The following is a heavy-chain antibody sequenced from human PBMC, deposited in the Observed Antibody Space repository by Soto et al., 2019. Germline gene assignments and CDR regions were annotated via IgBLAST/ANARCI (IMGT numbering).Heavy chain of an antibody. CDR2: VNPSGGST. J-gene: IGHJ1*01. CDR1: GYLFTAYS. V-gene: IGHV1-46*01. D-gene: IGHD2-15*01. Sequence: ASVKVSCKASGYLFTAYSMHWVRLAPGQGLEWMGVVNPSGGSTKYAQNFQGRVTMTRDTSTTTIYMELSSLRSDDTAIYYCAREENCSGGTCYSEYFHRWGQGTLVTVPQ. CDR3: AREENCSGGTCYSEYFHR.